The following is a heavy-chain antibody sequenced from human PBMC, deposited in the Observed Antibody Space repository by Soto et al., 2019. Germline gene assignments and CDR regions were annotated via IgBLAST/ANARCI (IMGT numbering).Heavy chain of an antibody. CDR2: VNPSGGHT. CDR1: GDTFTDYY. D-gene: IGHD2-21*02. V-gene: IGHV1-46*01. J-gene: IGHJ4*02. Sequence: QVQLVQSGAEVKKPGASVKVSCKASGDTFTDYYIHWVRQAPGQGLEWMGTVNPSGGHTTYAQHFLGRRTMTRDTSTSTRYMELTSLTSGATAVYYCARGGHVVVVTAALDYWGQGTLVTVSS. CDR3: ARGGHVVVVTAALDY.